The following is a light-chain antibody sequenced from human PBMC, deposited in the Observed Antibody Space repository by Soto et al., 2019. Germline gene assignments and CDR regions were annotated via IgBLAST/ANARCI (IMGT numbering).Light chain of an antibody. CDR2: KAS. J-gene: IGKJ2*01. CDR1: QSVSSL. CDR3: QQYHHYSS. V-gene: IGKV1-5*03. Sequence: DIQMTQSPSTLSASVGDRVTITCRASQSVSSLLAWYQQKPGKAPKLLISKASNLESGVPSRFSGSGSGTQFTLIISSLQADDSATYYWQQYHHYSSFGQGTKL.